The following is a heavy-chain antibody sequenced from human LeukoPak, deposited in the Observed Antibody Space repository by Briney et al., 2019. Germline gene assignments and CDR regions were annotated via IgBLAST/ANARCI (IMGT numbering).Heavy chain of an antibody. V-gene: IGHV3-30*04. CDR3: ARDAYSSGWSYFDY. J-gene: IGHJ4*02. CDR2: ISYDGGHK. D-gene: IGHD6-19*01. CDR1: RFTFSSYA. Sequence: PGGSLRLSCAAPRFTFSSYAMHWVRQAPGKGLEWVAVISYDGGHKYYADSVKGRFTISRDNSKYTLYLQMNSLRAEDTALYYCARDAYSSGWSYFDYWGQGTLVTVSS.